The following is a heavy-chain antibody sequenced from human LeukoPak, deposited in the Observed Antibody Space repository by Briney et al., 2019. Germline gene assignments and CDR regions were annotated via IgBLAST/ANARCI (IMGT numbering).Heavy chain of an antibody. CDR1: GFSFKDYG. CDR2: ISWNGGGA. J-gene: IGHJ6*02. V-gene: IGHV3-9*01. D-gene: IGHD1-26*01. CDR3: AKHLRATNTYTFFGLDV. Sequence: PGGSLRLSCAATGFSFKDYGLHWVRQPPGKGLEWVASISWNGGGADYADSVKGRFTISRDNAKNSLYLQLSSLRPEDTALYYCAKHLRATNTYTFFGLDVWGQGTTVTVSS.